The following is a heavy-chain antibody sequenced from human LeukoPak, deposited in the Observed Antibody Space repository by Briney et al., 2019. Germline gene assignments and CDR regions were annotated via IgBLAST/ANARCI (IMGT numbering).Heavy chain of an antibody. Sequence: ASVKVSCKASGYTFTSYYMHWVRQAPGQGLEWMGIINPSGGSTSYAQKFQGRVTMARDTSTSTVYMELCSLRSEDTAVYYCARDTHIVVVTTSGAFDIWGQGTMVTVSS. CDR2: INPSGGST. V-gene: IGHV1-46*01. CDR3: ARDTHIVVVTTSGAFDI. CDR1: GYTFTSYY. D-gene: IGHD2-21*02. J-gene: IGHJ3*02.